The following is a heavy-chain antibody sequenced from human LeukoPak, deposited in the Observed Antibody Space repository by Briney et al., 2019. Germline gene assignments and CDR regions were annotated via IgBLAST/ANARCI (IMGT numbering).Heavy chain of an antibody. Sequence: PGASVKVSCKASGYTFTGYYMHWVRQAPGQGLEWMGWINPNSGGTNYAQEFQGRVTMTRDTSISTAYMELSRLRSDDTAVYYCASTTPFITVDIGHWGQGTLVTVSS. J-gene: IGHJ4*02. D-gene: IGHD4-23*01. CDR1: GYTFTGYY. CDR2: INPNSGGT. V-gene: IGHV1-2*02. CDR3: ASTTPFITVDIGH.